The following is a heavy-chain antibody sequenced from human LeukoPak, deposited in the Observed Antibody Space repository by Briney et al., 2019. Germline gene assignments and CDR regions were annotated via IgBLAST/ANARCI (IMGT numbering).Heavy chain of an antibody. D-gene: IGHD3-9*01. Sequence: ASVKVSCKASGYTFTSYGISWVRQAPGQGLEGMGWISAYNGNTNYAQKLQGRVTMTTDTSTSTAYMELRSLRSDDTVVYYCARLGSDYDILTGEVDYWGQGTLVTVSS. CDR3: ARLGSDYDILTGEVDY. J-gene: IGHJ4*02. CDR1: GYTFTSYG. V-gene: IGHV1-18*01. CDR2: ISAYNGNT.